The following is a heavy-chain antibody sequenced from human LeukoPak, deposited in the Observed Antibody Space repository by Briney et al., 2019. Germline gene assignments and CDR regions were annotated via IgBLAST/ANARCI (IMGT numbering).Heavy chain of an antibody. Sequence: PSETLSLTCTVSGGSISSYYWSWIRQPPGKGLEWIGSIYHSGSTYYNPSLKSRVTISVDTSKNQFSLKLSSVTAADTAVYYCARDRRGYSGYEIDYWGQGTLVTVSS. CDR2: IYHSGST. J-gene: IGHJ4*02. CDR3: ARDRRGYSGYEIDY. D-gene: IGHD5-12*01. V-gene: IGHV4-38-2*02. CDR1: GGSISSYY.